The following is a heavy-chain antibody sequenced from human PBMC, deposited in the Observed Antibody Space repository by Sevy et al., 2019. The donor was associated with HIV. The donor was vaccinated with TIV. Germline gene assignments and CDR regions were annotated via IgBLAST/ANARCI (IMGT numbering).Heavy chain of an antibody. V-gene: IGHV4-39*01. J-gene: IGHJ5*02. CDR3: ARHPHVVRYSYGTAVPGDGWFDP. CDR1: GGSISSSSYY. D-gene: IGHD5-18*01. CDR2: IYYSGST. Sequence: SETLSLTCTVSGGSISSSSYYWGWIRQPPGKGLEWIGSIYYSGSTYYNPSLKSRVTISVDTSKNQFSLKLSSVTAADTAVYYCARHPHVVRYSYGTAVPGDGWFDPWGQGTLVTVSS.